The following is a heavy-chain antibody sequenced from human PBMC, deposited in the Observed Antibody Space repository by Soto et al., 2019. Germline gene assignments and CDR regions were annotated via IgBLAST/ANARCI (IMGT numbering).Heavy chain of an antibody. CDR2: IYYSGST. CDR3: ARGDGVYDDYSNYSYYFDY. CDR1: GGSISSGGYY. J-gene: IGHJ4*02. V-gene: IGHV4-31*03. D-gene: IGHD4-4*01. Sequence: SETLSLTCTVSGGSISSGGYYWSWIRQHPGKGLEWIGYIYYSGSTYYNQSLKSRVTISVDTSKNQFSMKLSSVTAADTAVYYCARGDGVYDDYSNYSYYFDYGGQGTLVTVSS.